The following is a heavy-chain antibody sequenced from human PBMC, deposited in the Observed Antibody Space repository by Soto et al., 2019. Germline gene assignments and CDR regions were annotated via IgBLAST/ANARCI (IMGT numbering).Heavy chain of an antibody. CDR1: GGSISSGDY. V-gene: IGHV4-30-4*01. CDR3: ARTKYYYDTTAYIFDY. J-gene: IGHJ4*02. CDR2: IYHSGGT. D-gene: IGHD3-22*01. Sequence: PSETLSLTCTVSGGSISSGDYWSWIRQPPGKGLEWIGYIYHSGGTYYNPSLNSRATMSVDTSQNQFSLKLSSVSAADTAVYYCARTKYYYDTTAYIFDYWGQGALVTVSS.